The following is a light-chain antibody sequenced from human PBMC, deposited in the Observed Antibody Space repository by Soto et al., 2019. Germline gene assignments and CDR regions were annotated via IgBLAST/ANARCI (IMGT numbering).Light chain of an antibody. CDR3: QSFDISLNGYA. V-gene: IGLV1-40*01. CDR1: SSNIGADCD. CDR2: ANN. Sequence: QSALTQPPSVSGAPWQTITISCTGSSSNIGADCDVHWYRQLPGTAPKLLIYANNNRPAGVPDRFSASKSGTSASLAITGLQAEDEADYYCQSFDISLNGYAFATGTRSPS. J-gene: IGLJ1*01.